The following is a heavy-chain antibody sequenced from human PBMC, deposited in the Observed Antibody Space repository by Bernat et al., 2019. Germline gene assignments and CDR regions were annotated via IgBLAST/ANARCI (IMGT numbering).Heavy chain of an antibody. CDR1: GFTFDDYG. Sequence: EVQLVESGGGVVRPGGSLRLSCAASGFTFDDYGMSWVRQAPGKGLEWVSGINWNGGSTGYADSVKGRFTISRDNAKNSLYLQMNSLRAEDTAVYYCASDTGWELVYYYGMDVWGQGTTVTVSS. D-gene: IGHD1-26*01. J-gene: IGHJ6*02. CDR2: INWNGGST. CDR3: ASDTGWELVYYYGMDV. V-gene: IGHV3-20*04.